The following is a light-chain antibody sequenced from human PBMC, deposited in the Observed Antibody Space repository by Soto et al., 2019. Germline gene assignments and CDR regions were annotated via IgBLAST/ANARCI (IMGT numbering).Light chain of an antibody. CDR2: DAS. Sequence: EIVFTQSPATVALSPGEGATLSCRASQSVSNYIAWYQQKPGQAPRVLIYDASNRAAGVPARFSGSGSGTDFTLTISSLEPEDFAVYYCQQRSSWYSFGQGTKVDIK. J-gene: IGKJ2*01. CDR1: QSVSNY. V-gene: IGKV3-11*01. CDR3: QQRSSWYS.